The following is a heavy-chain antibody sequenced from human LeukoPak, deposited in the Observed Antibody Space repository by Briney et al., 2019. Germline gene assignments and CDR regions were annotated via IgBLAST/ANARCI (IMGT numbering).Heavy chain of an antibody. D-gene: IGHD3-9*01. J-gene: IGHJ4*02. CDR3: ARDPDFDWLFYFDY. CDR2: ISYDGSNK. Sequence: PGGSLRLSCAASGFTFSSYSMNWVRQAPGKGLEWVAVISYDGSNKYYADSVKGRFTISRDNSKNTLYLQMNSLRAEDTAVYYCARDPDFDWLFYFDYWGQGTLVTVSS. CDR1: GFTFSSYS. V-gene: IGHV3-30*03.